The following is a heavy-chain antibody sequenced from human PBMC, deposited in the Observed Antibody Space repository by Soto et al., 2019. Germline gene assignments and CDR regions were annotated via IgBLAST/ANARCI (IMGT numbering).Heavy chain of an antibody. CDR1: GGSISGSY. Sequence: SETLSLTCSVSGGSISGSYWSWIRQSPGKGLEWPGYVYYTGSTNYSPSLRSRVSISVDTSKNEFSLRPSSVTAADTAVYFCARSVAVPGAHIDYWGQGTQVTVSS. V-gene: IGHV4-59*01. D-gene: IGHD6-19*01. CDR3: ARSVAVPGAHIDY. J-gene: IGHJ4*02. CDR2: VYYTGST.